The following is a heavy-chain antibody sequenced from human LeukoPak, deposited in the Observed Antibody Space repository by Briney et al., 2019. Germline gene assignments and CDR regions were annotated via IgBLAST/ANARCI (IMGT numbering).Heavy chain of an antibody. V-gene: IGHV3-33*01. D-gene: IGHD4-17*01. CDR2: IWYDGSKT. CDR1: GFVFTAHW. Sequence: SCKASGFVFTAHWMHWVRQAPGKGLEWVAVIWYDGSKTYYVDSVKGRFSISRDNSKNTLYLQMSGLKVEDTAIYYCARDPATVTSCFDCWGQGTLVTVSS. CDR3: ARDPATVTSCFDC. J-gene: IGHJ4*02.